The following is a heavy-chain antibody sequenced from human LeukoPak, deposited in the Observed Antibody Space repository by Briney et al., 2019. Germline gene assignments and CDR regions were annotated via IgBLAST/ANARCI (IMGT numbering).Heavy chain of an antibody. Sequence: PSDTLSLTCTLSGGSISNYFGSWIPQAPGRGGEYIGFIYYSGNTNYTPSFKSRVTISVDTSKKQFSLKRSSVTAAHTAVYYCARDIAYRSSLRGTFYICGQGTNVTVSS. CDR3: ARDIAYRSSLRGTFYI. CDR1: GGSISNYF. CDR2: IYYSGNT. D-gene: IGHD6-19*01. J-gene: IGHJ3*02. V-gene: IGHV4-59*01.